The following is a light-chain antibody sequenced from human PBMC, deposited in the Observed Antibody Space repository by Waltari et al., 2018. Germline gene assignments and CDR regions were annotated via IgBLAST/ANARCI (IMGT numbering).Light chain of an antibody. Sequence: QSALTQPASVSGSPGQSITISCTGTSSDVGGYNYVSWYQQHPGKAPKLMIYDVSKRPSGVSNRFSGSKSGNTAFLTISGLQAEDEADYYCSSYTSSSTLWVFGGGTKLTVL. J-gene: IGLJ3*02. CDR1: SSDVGGYNY. CDR3: SSYTSSSTLWV. V-gene: IGLV2-14*01. CDR2: DVS.